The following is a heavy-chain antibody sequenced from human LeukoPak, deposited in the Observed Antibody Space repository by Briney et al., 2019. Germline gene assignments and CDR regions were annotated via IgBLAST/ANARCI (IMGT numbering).Heavy chain of an antibody. D-gene: IGHD3-22*01. CDR2: IKQDGSEK. V-gene: IGHV3-7*01. J-gene: IGHJ4*02. CDR1: GFTFSSYW. Sequence: GGSLRLSCAASGFTFSSYWMSWVRQAPGKGLEWVANIKQDGSEKYYVDSVKGRFTISRDNAKNSLYLQMNSLRAEDTAVYYCARDTRYYYDSSGCYATDYWGQGTLVTVSS. CDR3: ARDTRYYYDSSGCYATDY.